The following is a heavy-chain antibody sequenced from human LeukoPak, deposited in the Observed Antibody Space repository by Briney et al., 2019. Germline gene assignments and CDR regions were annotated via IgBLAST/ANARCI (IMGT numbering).Heavy chain of an antibody. CDR1: GFTFSNYA. J-gene: IGHJ3*02. V-gene: IGHV3-23*01. CDR2: ISGSGGST. D-gene: IGHD2-15*01. CDR3: AKGPVVTFDI. Sequence: GGSLRLSCAASGFTFSNYAMNWVRQPPGKGLEWVSGISGSGGSTYYADSVKGRFTSTRDNSKETLDLQMSSLRAEDTAVYYCAKGPVVTFDIWGQGTMVTVSS.